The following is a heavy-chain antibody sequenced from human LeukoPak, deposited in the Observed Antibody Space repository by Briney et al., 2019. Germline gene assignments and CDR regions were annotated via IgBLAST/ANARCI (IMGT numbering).Heavy chain of an antibody. Sequence: PGGSLRLSCVTSGFTFSSYGMHWVRQVPGKGLEWVAVISYDAKSSYHVDSVKGRFTISRDNSKNTLFLQMDSLRAEDTAVYYCTREQDREASATVVGDYWGQGALVTVSS. CDR1: GFTFSSYG. CDR2: ISYDAKSS. V-gene: IGHV3-30*03. J-gene: IGHJ4*02. CDR3: TREQDREASATVVGDY. D-gene: IGHD4-23*01.